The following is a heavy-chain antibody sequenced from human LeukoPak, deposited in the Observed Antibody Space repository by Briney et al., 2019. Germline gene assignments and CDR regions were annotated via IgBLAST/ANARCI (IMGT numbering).Heavy chain of an antibody. CDR2: INHSGST. CDR3: ARGGDTAAVNSNWFDP. J-gene: IGHJ5*02. CDR1: GGSSSVYY. Sequence: SETLSLTCAVYGGSSSVYYWSSIRQPPEEGLWWIGEINHSGSTNYNPSLKSRVTISVDTSKNQFSLKLSSVTAADTAVYYCARGGDTAAVNSNWFDPWGQGTLVTVSS. D-gene: IGHD3-16*01. V-gene: IGHV4-34*01.